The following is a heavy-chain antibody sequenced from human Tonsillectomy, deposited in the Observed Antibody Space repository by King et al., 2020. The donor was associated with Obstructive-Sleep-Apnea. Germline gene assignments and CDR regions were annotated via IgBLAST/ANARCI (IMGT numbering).Heavy chain of an antibody. J-gene: IGHJ4*02. CDR2: LIASGGGT. V-gene: IGHV3-23*04. Sequence: VQLVESGGDLVQPGGSLRLSCAASVFSFRNYAMSWVRQAPGTGLEWVSALIASGGGTQYAVAVKGRFTISRDNSKNTLYLQMNSLRAEEPAVYYCAKEMGYCSSARCSPFDYWGQGTLVTVSS. CDR1: VFSFRNYA. D-gene: IGHD2-2*01. CDR3: AKEMGYCSSARCSPFDY.